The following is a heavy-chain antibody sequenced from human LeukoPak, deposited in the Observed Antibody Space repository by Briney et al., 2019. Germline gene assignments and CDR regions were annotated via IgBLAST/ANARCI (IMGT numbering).Heavy chain of an antibody. D-gene: IGHD6-19*01. CDR3: ARDSSGWYGEDYYYYMDV. CDR1: GGSFSGYY. V-gene: IGHV4-34*01. J-gene: IGHJ6*03. CDR2: INHSGST. Sequence: SETLSLTCAVYGGSFSGYYWSWIRQPPGKGLEWIGEINHSGSTNYNPSLKSRVTISVDTSKNQFSLKLSSVTAADTAVYYCARDSSGWYGEDYYYYMDVWGKGTTVTVSS.